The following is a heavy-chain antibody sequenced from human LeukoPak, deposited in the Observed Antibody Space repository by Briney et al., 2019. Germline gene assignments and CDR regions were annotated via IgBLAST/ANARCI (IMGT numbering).Heavy chain of an antibody. CDR1: GFTFSRYP. J-gene: IGHJ4*02. CDR3: AKRYFGNYYFDS. V-gene: IGHV3-23*01. CDR2: ISTSGEST. D-gene: IGHD3-10*01. Sequence: GGSLRLSCAASGFTFSRYPMSWVRQAPGKGLEWVSDISTSGESTYYADSVKGRFTISRDNSKNTQYLQMNRLRAEDTAVYYCAKRYFGNYYFDSWVQGTLVSVSS.